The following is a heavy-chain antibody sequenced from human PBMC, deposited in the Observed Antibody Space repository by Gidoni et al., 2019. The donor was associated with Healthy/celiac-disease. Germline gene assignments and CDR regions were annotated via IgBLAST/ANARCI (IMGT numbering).Heavy chain of an antibody. Sequence: QVQLVESGGGVVQPGRSLRLSFAASGFTFRSYGMHWVRQAPGKGLEWVAVISYDGSNKYYADSVKGRFTISRDNSKNTLYLQMNSLRAEDTAVYYCAKLLVWFGESDDAFDIWGQGTMVTVSS. D-gene: IGHD3-10*01. CDR3: AKLLVWFGESDDAFDI. V-gene: IGHV3-30*18. CDR1: GFTFRSYG. CDR2: ISYDGSNK. J-gene: IGHJ3*02.